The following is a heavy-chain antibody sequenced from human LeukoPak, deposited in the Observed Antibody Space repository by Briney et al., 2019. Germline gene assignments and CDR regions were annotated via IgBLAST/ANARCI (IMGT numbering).Heavy chain of an antibody. J-gene: IGHJ6*02. V-gene: IGHV3-23*01. CDR1: GFTFSSYA. Sequence: PGGSLRLSCTASGFTFSSYAMTWVRQAPEKGLQWVSTISTSGRATYYADSVEGRFTISRDNSKSMLFLQLNSLRAEDTALYYCARDLHYYVAMDVWGQGTTVTVSS. D-gene: IGHD3-10*02. CDR3: ARDLHYYVAMDV. CDR2: ISTSGRAT.